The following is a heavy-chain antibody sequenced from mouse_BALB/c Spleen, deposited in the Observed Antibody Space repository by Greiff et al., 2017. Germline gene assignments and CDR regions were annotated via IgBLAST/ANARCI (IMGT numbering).Heavy chain of an antibody. J-gene: IGHJ4*01. CDR1: GFSLTGYG. CDR2: IWGDGST. D-gene: IGHD2-10*01. CDR3: ARGPYYGNYGYAMDY. V-gene: IGHV2-6-7*01. Sequence: VKLMESGPGLVAPSQSLSITCTVSGFSLTGYGVNWVRQPPGKGLEWLGMIWGDGSTDYNSALKSRLSISKDNSKSQVFLKMNSLQTDDTARYYCARGPYYGNYGYAMDYWGQGTSVTVSS.